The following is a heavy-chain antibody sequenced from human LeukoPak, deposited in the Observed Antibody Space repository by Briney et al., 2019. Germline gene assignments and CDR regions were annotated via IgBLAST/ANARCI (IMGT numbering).Heavy chain of an antibody. V-gene: IGHV3-21*01. Sequence: GGSLRLSCAASGFTFSSYSMDWVRQAPGKGLEWVSSISSSSSYIYYADSVKGRFTISRDNAKNSLYLQMNSLRAEDTAVYYCARARGCSSTSCYGGGWFDPWGQGTLVTVSS. D-gene: IGHD2-2*01. J-gene: IGHJ5*02. CDR2: ISSSSSYI. CDR1: GFTFSSYS. CDR3: ARARGCSSTSCYGGGWFDP.